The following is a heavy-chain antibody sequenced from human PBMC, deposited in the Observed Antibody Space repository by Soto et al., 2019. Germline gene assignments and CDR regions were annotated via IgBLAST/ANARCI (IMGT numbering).Heavy chain of an antibody. CDR1: GGSFSGYY. J-gene: IGHJ4*02. D-gene: IGHD6-19*01. Sequence: QVQLQQWGAGLLKPSETLSLTCAVYGGSFSGYYWSWIRQPPGKGLEWIGEINHSGSTNYNPSLKSRVTISVDTSKTQFSLKLSSVTAADTAVYYCARGSNSYGGSGWSTGKYYFDYWGQGTLVTVSS. V-gene: IGHV4-34*01. CDR3: ARGSNSYGGSGWSTGKYYFDY. CDR2: INHSGST.